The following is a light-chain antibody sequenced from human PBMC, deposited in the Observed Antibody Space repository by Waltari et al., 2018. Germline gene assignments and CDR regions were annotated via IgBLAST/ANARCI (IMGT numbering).Light chain of an antibody. Sequence: EIVLTQSPGTLSLSPGERATLSCRASQSVGRSLAWYKQKPGQAPRLRIYGASSRATGFPDRFSGSGSGTDFSLTISSLEPEDFAVYFCQHYVRLPVTFGPGTKVEIK. J-gene: IGKJ1*01. V-gene: IGKV3-20*01. CDR3: QHYVRLPVT. CDR1: QSVGRS. CDR2: GAS.